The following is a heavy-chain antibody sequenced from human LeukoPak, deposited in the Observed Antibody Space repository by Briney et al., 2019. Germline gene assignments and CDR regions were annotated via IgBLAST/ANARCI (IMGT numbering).Heavy chain of an antibody. CDR2: ISGSGGST. V-gene: IGHV3-23*01. J-gene: IGHJ4*02. CDR3: AKEKAPCDY. Sequence: LSLTCTVSGGSISSGGYYWSWVRQAPGKGLEWVSAISGSGGSTYYADSVKGRFTISRDNSKNTLYLQMNSLRAEDTAVYYCAKEKAPCDYWGQGTLVTVSS. CDR1: GGSISSGGYY.